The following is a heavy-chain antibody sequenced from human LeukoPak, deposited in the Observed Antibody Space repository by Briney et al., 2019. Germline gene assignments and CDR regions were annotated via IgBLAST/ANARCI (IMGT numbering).Heavy chain of an antibody. J-gene: IGHJ6*02. V-gene: IGHV3-7*01. CDR3: AREGITVALNYYGMDV. Sequence: PGGSLRLSCTASGFTFNSYWMSWVRQAPGKGLEWVANINQDRSEKYYVDSVKGRFTVSRGNGKNSLYLQMNSLRAEDTAVYYCAREGITVALNYYGMDVWGQGTTVTVS. CDR2: INQDRSEK. CDR1: GFTFNSYW. D-gene: IGHD6-19*01.